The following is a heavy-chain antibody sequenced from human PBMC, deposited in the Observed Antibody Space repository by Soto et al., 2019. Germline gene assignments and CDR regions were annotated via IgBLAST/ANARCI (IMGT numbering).Heavy chain of an antibody. V-gene: IGHV1-18*01. CDR3: PRSLPWFDP. J-gene: IGHJ5*02. CDR1: GYTFTSYT. CDR2: ISANNGNT. Sequence: QVRLVHSETEVKKPGASVNVSCNASGYTFTSYTISWVRQAPGQGLEWMGWISANNGNTEFAQKFQDRLTMIADTTTSTAYLELRNLRPDDTAVYYCPRSLPWFDPWGQGTLVAVSS.